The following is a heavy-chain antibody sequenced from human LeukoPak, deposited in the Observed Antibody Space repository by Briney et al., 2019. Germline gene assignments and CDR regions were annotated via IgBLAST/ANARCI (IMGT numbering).Heavy chain of an antibody. Sequence: GGLVQVSCKASGYTFTSYGISWVRHAPGQGLEWMGLIIAYNGDTKYAHNFQGRDTMTIDTSTSSAYMELRSLRSDDTAVYYCGVSGYDSLLNYWGQGTLVTVSS. D-gene: IGHD5-12*01. CDR1: GYTFTSYG. CDR3: GVSGYDSLLNY. V-gene: IGHV1-18*04. CDR2: IIAYNGDT. J-gene: IGHJ4*02.